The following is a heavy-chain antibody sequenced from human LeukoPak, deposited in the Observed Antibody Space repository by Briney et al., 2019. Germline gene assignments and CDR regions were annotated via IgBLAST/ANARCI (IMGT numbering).Heavy chain of an antibody. V-gene: IGHV1-18*01. J-gene: IGHJ5*02. CDR2: ISAYNGNT. D-gene: IGHD4-17*01. Sequence: ASVKVSCKASGHTFTSYGISLVRQAPGQGLEWMGWISAYNGNTNYAQKLQGRVTMTTDTSTSTAYMELRSLRSDDTAVYYCAREFDYDWFDPWGQGTLVTVSS. CDR3: AREFDYDWFDP. CDR1: GHTFTSYG.